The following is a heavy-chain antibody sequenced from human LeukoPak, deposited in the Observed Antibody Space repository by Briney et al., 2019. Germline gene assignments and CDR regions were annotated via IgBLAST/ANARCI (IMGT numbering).Heavy chain of an antibody. D-gene: IGHD3-22*01. Sequence: GGSLRLSCAASGFTFSSYWMHWVRQAPGKGLLWVSRINSDGSSTSYADSVKGRFTISRDNAKNTVYLQMNSLRVEDTAVYYCARVYETNGYLYWGQGSLVTVSS. CDR2: INSDGSST. V-gene: IGHV3-74*01. CDR3: ARVYETNGYLY. CDR1: GFTFSSYW. J-gene: IGHJ4*02.